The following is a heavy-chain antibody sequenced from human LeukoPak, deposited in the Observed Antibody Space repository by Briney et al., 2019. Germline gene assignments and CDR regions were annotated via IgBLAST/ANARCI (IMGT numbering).Heavy chain of an antibody. CDR2: IRYDGNNK. J-gene: IGHJ4*02. CDR3: AKDKQLWLSAYFDY. Sequence: GGSLRLSCGASGFTFSNYGMLWVRQAPGKGLEWVAFIRYDGNNKLYADSMKGRFTISRDNSKNTLYLHINSLRAEDTAVYYCAKDKQLWLSAYFDYWGQGTLVTVSS. D-gene: IGHD5-18*01. CDR1: GFTFSNYG. V-gene: IGHV3-30*02.